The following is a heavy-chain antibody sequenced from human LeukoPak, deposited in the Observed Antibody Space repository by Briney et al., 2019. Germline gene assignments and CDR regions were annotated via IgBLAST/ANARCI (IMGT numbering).Heavy chain of an antibody. V-gene: IGHV3-23*01. D-gene: IGHD1-26*01. J-gene: IGHJ4*02. Sequence: GGSLRLSCAASGFTFSTYAMSWVRQAPGKGLEWLSTIGGGGRDTFYADSVKGRFTISRDNSKNTLYLQMNSLRAEDTAVYYCAKDAGATLDYWGQGTLVTVSS. CDR3: AKDAGATLDY. CDR1: GFTFSTYA. CDR2: IGGGGRDT.